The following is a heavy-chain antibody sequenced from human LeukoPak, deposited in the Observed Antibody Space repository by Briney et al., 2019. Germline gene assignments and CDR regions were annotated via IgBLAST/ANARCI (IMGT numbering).Heavy chain of an antibody. D-gene: IGHD1-26*01. V-gene: IGHV3-30*04. J-gene: IGHJ4*02. CDR3: TTDYVGATASLDY. Sequence: GRSLRLSCVVSGFTFNNYAMHWVRQAPGKGLQWVAVISYDGSNKYYADSVKGRFTISRDNSKNTLYLQMNSLKTEDTAVYYCTTDYVGATASLDYWGQGTLVTVSS. CDR2: ISYDGSNK. CDR1: GFTFNNYA.